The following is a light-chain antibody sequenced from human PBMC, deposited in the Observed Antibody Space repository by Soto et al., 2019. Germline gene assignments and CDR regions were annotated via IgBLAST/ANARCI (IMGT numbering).Light chain of an antibody. J-gene: IGKJ4*01. CDR1: QSINNW. Sequence: DIQMTQSPSTLSASVGDRVTITCRASQSINNWLAWYQQKPGKAPKLLIYKTSDLESGVPSRFSGSGSGTEFSLTISSLQPDDFATYYCQQYKSLSLTCGGGTRVEVK. V-gene: IGKV1-5*03. CDR3: QQYKSLSLT. CDR2: KTS.